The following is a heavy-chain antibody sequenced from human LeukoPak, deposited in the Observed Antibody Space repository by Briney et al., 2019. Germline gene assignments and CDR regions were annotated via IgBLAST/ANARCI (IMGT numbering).Heavy chain of an antibody. CDR2: INPNGDTT. Sequence: GGSPRLSCAASGFTFSTYAMHWVRQAPGKGLEFVSAINPNGDTTFYANSVRDRFTISRDNSKNTLYLQMGSLRPEDMAVYYCAREMLGLSHYFQYWGQGTLVTVSS. CDR1: GFTFSTYA. D-gene: IGHD7-27*01. CDR3: AREMLGLSHYFQY. V-gene: IGHV3-64*01. J-gene: IGHJ4*02.